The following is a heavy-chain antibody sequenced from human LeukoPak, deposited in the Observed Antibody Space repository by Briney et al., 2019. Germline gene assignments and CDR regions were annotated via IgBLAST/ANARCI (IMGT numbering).Heavy chain of an antibody. CDR1: GGSFSGYY. D-gene: IGHD2-15*01. CDR2: INHSGST. J-gene: IGHJ4*02. Sequence: PSETLSLTCAVYGGSFSGYYWSWIRQPPGKGLEWIGEINHSGSTNYNPSLKSRVTISVDTSKNQFSLKLSSVTAADTAVYYCARLQRMGPAVYWGQGTLVTVSS. CDR3: ARLQRMGPAVY. V-gene: IGHV4-34*01.